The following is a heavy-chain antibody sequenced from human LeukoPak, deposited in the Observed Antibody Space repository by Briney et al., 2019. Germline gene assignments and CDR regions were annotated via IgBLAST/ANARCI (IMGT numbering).Heavy chain of an antibody. CDR3: ASPRDSITIFGVVMDAFDI. Sequence: PSETLSLTCTVSGGSISSSSYYWGWIRQPPGKGLEWIGSIYYSGSTYYNPSLKSRVTISVDTSKNQFSLKLSSVTAADTAVYYCASPRDSITIFGVVMDAFDIWGQGTMVTISS. CDR1: GGSISSSSYY. J-gene: IGHJ3*02. D-gene: IGHD3-3*01. V-gene: IGHV4-39*01. CDR2: IYYSGST.